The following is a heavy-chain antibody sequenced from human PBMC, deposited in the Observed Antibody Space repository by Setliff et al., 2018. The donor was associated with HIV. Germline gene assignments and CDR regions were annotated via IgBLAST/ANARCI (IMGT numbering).Heavy chain of an antibody. CDR2: ISYDGSNE. Sequence: PGGSLRLSCAASGFTFSDYVMYWVRQAPGKGLEWVTVISYDGSNESYADSVKGRFTISRDNAKNSLYLQMNSLRAEDTAVYYCARDPPYDILTGYYGDAFDIWGQGTMVTVSS. J-gene: IGHJ3*02. D-gene: IGHD3-9*01. CDR1: GFTFSDYV. V-gene: IGHV3-30*04. CDR3: ARDPPYDILTGYYGDAFDI.